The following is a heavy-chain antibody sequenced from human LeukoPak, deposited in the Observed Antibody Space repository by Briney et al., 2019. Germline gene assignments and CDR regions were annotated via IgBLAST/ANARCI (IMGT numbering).Heavy chain of an antibody. CDR3: ARHNSPEYSYFDI. V-gene: IGHV4-59*08. CDR1: GGSISSYY. D-gene: IGHD4-23*01. J-gene: IGHJ3*02. Sequence: PSETLSLTCTVSGGSISSYYWSWLRQPPGKGLEWIGYIYYSGSTNYNPSLKSRVTISVDTSKNQFSLKLSSVTAADTAVYYCARHNSPEYSYFDIWGQGTMVTVSS. CDR2: IYYSGST.